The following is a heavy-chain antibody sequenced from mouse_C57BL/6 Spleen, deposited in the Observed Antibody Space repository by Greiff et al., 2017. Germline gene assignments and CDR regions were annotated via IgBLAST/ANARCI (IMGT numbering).Heavy chain of an antibody. J-gene: IGHJ2*01. D-gene: IGHD2-4*01. CDR3: ANYDDDGKGFDY. CDR2: INPYNGGT. V-gene: IGHV1-19*01. CDR1: GYTFTDYS. Sequence: EVQLQQSGPVLVKPGASVKMSCKASGYTFTDYSMNWVKQSHGKSLEWIGVINPYNGGTSYNQKFKGKATLTVDKSSSTAYMELNSLTSEDSAVYNCANYDDDGKGFDYWGQGTTLTVSS.